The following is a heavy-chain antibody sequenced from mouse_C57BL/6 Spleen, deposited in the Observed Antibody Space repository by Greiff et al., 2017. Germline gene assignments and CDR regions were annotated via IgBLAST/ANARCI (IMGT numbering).Heavy chain of an antibody. CDR3: AREGDRDWYFDV. D-gene: IGHD3-1*01. CDR2: INPYNGGT. V-gene: IGHV1-19*01. Sequence: EVQLQQSGPVLVKPGASVKMSCKASGYTFTDYYMNWVKQSHGKSLEWIGVINPYNGGTSYNQKFKGKATLTVDKSSSTAYMELNSLTSEDSAVYYCAREGDRDWYFDVWGTGTTVTVSS. J-gene: IGHJ1*03. CDR1: GYTFTDYY.